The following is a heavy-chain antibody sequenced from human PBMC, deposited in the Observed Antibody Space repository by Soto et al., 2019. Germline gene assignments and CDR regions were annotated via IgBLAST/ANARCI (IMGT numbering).Heavy chain of an antibody. V-gene: IGHV3-23*01. Sequence: GGSLRLSCAASGFTFSNYAMSWVRQGPGKGLEWVSNIGSDGGSTNYADSVKGRFTISRDNSKNTLYLQMNSLRAEDTAVYYCAKDLTGTNIYWGQGTLVTVSS. J-gene: IGHJ4*02. CDR1: GFTFSNYA. CDR3: AKDLTGTNIY. CDR2: IGSDGGST. D-gene: IGHD1-7*01.